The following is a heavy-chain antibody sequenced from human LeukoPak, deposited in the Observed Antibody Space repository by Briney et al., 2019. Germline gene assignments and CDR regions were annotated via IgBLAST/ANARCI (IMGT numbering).Heavy chain of an antibody. CDR3: ARDPIAAAGTGVDY. CDR2: IYHSGST. V-gene: IGHV4-4*02. CDR1: GGSISSSNW. J-gene: IGHJ4*02. Sequence: SETLSLTCAVSGGSISSSNWWSWVRQPPGKGLEWIGEIYHSGSTNYNPSLKSRVTISVDKSKNQFSLKLSSVTAADTAVYYCARDPIAAAGTGVDYWGQGTLVTVSS. D-gene: IGHD6-13*01.